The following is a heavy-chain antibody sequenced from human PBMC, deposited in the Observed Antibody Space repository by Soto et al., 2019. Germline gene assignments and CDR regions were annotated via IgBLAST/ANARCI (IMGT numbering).Heavy chain of an antibody. CDR2: ISGSGGST. CDR1: GFTFSSYA. J-gene: IGHJ6*02. D-gene: IGHD4-17*01. Sequence: GGSLRLSCAASGFTFSSYAMSWVRQAPGKGLEWVSAISGSGGSTYYADSVKGRFTISRDNSKNTLYLQMNSLRAEDTAVYYCAKDPRAYDDGDYGDYYYYGMDVWGQGTTVTVSS. V-gene: IGHV3-23*01. CDR3: AKDPRAYDDGDYGDYYYYGMDV.